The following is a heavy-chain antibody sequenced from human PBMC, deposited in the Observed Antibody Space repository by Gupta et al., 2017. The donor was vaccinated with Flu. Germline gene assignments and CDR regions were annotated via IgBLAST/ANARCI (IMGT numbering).Heavy chain of an antibody. V-gene: IGHV1-2*02. J-gene: IGHJ4*02. D-gene: IGHD6-6*01. CDR3: ARASTYYSSSSSVDY. Sequence: AQKFQGRVTMTRDTSISTAYMELSRLRSDDTAVYYCARASTYYSSSSSVDYWGQGTLVTVSS.